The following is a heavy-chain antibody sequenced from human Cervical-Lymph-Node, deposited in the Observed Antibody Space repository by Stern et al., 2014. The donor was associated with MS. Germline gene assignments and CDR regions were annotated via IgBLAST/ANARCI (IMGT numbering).Heavy chain of an antibody. CDR3: ATSAGFYSAMDV. J-gene: IGHJ6*02. D-gene: IGHD2-21*01. V-gene: IGHV1-69*01. CDR1: GGTFSNSA. CDR2: IIPIFGTA. Sequence: VQLVESGAEGKKPGSSVEVSCRTSGGTFSNSAFSWIPPAPGQGLEWLGAIIPIFGTATYAQRFQGRVTISAHESTNTAYMELSSLRSEDTAVYYCATSAGFYSAMDVWGPGTTVAVSS.